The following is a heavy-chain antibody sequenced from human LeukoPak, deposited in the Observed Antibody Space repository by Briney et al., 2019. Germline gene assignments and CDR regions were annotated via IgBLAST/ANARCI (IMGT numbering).Heavy chain of an antibody. D-gene: IGHD2-2*01. CDR3: ARSFYYCSSTSCLDY. J-gene: IGHJ4*02. Sequence: SETLSLTCTVSGGSISSGGYYWSWLRQHPGKGLEWIGYIYYSGSTYYNPSLKSRVTISVDTSKNQFSLKLSSVTAADTAVYYCARSFYYCSSTSCLDYWGQGTLVTVSS. CDR2: IYYSGST. V-gene: IGHV4-31*03. CDR1: GGSISSGGYY.